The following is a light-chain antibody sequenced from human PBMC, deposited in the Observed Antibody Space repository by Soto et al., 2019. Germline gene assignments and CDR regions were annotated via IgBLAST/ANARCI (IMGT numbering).Light chain of an antibody. CDR3: SSYTNTITYV. CDR1: SNDVGNHNY. V-gene: IGLV2-14*03. Sequence: QSVLTQPASVSGSPGQSITISCTGTSNDVGNHNYVSWYQHFSGKAPKLVIYDVSYRPSGVSNRFSGSKSGNTASLTISGLQTEDEADYYCSSYTNTITYVFGTRTKVTVL. CDR2: DVS. J-gene: IGLJ1*01.